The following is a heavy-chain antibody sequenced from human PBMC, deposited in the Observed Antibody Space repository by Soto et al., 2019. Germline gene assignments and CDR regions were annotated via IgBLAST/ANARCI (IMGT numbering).Heavy chain of an antibody. Sequence: QVQLVQSGAEVKKPGSSMKVSCKASGGAFSSYTFSWVRQAPGQGLEWMGRTIPILAVTNYAQKFQGRFTITADKSTTTVYMELNSLRSEDTAVYYCAREDYGDHKLDYWGQGTRVAVSS. J-gene: IGHJ4*02. V-gene: IGHV1-69*08. CDR3: AREDYGDHKLDY. D-gene: IGHD4-17*01. CDR2: TIPILAVT. CDR1: GGAFSSYT.